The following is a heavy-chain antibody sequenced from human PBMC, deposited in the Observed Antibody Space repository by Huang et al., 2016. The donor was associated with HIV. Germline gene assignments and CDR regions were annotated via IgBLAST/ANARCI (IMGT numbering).Heavy chain of an antibody. CDR3: ARAPHYGSGSYYY. Sequence: QVQLHQWGAGLLKPSETLSLTCAVYGGSFSGYYWSWIRQPPGKGLEWIGESTHSGITNSNPSLKRRVTISEETYKNQFSRKLSSVAAADTAVYYCARAPHYGSGSYYYWGQGTLVTVSS. CDR2: STHSGIT. V-gene: IGHV4-34*01. D-gene: IGHD3-10*01. CDR1: GGSFSGYY. J-gene: IGHJ4*02.